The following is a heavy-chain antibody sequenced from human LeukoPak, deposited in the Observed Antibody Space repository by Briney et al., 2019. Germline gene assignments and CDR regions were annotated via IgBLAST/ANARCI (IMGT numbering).Heavy chain of an antibody. CDR1: GYTFTSYG. J-gene: IGHJ4*02. D-gene: IGHD5-18*01. CDR3: ARDWRGYSYGYGNYFDY. V-gene: IGHV1-18*01. CDR2: ISAYNGNT. Sequence: GASVKVSCKASGYTFTSYGISWVRQAPGQGLAWMGWISAYNGNTNYAQKLQGRVTMTTDTSTSTAYMELRSLRSDDTAVYYCARDWRGYSYGYGNYFDYWGQGTLVTVSS.